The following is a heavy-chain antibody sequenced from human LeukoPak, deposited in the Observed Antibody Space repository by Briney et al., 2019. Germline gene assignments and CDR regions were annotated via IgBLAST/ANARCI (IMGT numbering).Heavy chain of an antibody. V-gene: IGHV1-2*02. CDR1: GYTFTGYY. CDR2: INPNSGGT. D-gene: IGHD4-17*01. J-gene: IGHJ4*02. Sequence: ASVKVSCKASGYTFTGYYMHWVRQAPGQGLEWMGWINPNSGGTNYAQKFQGRVTMTRDTSISTAYMELSSLRSEDTAVYYCARGRWYDYGDSEDYWGQGTLVTVSS. CDR3: ARGRWYDYGDSEDY.